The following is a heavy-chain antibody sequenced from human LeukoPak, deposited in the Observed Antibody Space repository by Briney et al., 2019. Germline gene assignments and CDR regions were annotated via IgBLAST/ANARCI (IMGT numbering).Heavy chain of an antibody. Sequence: GGYLRLSCAASGFTFNSYWMHWVRQAPGKGLVWVSRINSDGSSTSYADSVKGRFTISGDNAKNTLYLQMNSLRAEDTAVYYCARGSSSSWWGFDYWGQGTLVTVSS. CDR1: GFTFNSYW. CDR3: ARGSSSSWWGFDY. V-gene: IGHV3-74*01. D-gene: IGHD6-13*01. J-gene: IGHJ4*02. CDR2: INSDGSST.